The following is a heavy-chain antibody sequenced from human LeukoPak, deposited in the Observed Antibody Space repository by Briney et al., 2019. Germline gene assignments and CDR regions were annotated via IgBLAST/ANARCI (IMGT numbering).Heavy chain of an antibody. CDR3: AKEVSGYSSSWYLY. V-gene: IGHV3-23*01. J-gene: IGHJ4*02. Sequence: GGSLRLSCAASGFTFSSYAMSWVRQAPGKGLEWVSAISGSGGSTYYADSVKGRFTISRGNSKNTLYLQMNSLRAEDTAVYYCAKEVSGYSSSWYLYWGQGTLVTVSS. CDR1: GFTFSSYA. CDR2: ISGSGGST. D-gene: IGHD6-13*01.